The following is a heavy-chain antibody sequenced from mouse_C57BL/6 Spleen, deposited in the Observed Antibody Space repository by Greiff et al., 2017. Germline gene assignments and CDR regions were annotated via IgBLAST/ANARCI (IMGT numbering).Heavy chain of an antibody. V-gene: IGHV1-50*01. J-gene: IGHJ2*01. CDR1: GYTFTSYW. D-gene: IGHD1-1*01. CDR2: IDPSDSYT. CDR3: ARCPGSSYYFDY. Sequence: QVQLQQPGAELVKPGASVKLSCKASGYTFTSYWMQWVKQRPGQGLEWIGEIDPSDSYTNYNQKFKGKATLTVDTSSSTAYMQLSGRTSDDSAVYYCARCPGSSYYFDYWGQGTTLTVSS.